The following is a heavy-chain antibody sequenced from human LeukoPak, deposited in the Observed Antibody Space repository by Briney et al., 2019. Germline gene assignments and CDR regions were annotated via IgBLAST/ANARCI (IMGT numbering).Heavy chain of an antibody. CDR3: ARSSSSWYKNWFDP. CDR2: IYYSGST. D-gene: IGHD6-13*01. Sequence: SETLSLTCTVSGGSISSSSYYWGWIRQPPGKGLEWIGSIYYSGSTYYNPSLESRVTISIAPSKSQFSLNLRFVTAADTAVYYCARSSSSWYKNWFDPWGQGTLVTVSS. CDR1: GGSISSSSYY. V-gene: IGHV4-39*07. J-gene: IGHJ5*02.